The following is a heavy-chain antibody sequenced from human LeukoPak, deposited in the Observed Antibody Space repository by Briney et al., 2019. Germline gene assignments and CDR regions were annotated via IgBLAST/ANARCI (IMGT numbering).Heavy chain of an antibody. J-gene: IGHJ4*02. Sequence: GSLRLSCAASGLTFSNAWMSWVRQAPGKGLEWIGEINHSGSTNYNPSLKSRVTISVDTSKNQCSLKLSSVTAADTAVYYCARLRQDGYNHRRARLDYWGQGTLVTVSP. D-gene: IGHD5-24*01. CDR3: ARLRQDGYNHRRARLDY. CDR2: INHSGST. CDR1: GLTFSNAW. V-gene: IGHV4-34*01.